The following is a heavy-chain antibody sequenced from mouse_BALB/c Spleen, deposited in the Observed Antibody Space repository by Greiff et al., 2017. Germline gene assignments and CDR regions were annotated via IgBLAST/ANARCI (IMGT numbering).Heavy chain of an antibody. D-gene: IGHD1-3*01. Sequence: EVKLVESGGGLVQPGGSLKLSCAASGFTFSSFGMHWVRQAPEKGLEWVAYISSGSSTIYYPDSVKGRFTISRDNAKNTLYLQMSSLKSEDTAMYYCTRNLKGYWGQGTTLTVSS. CDR1: GFTFSSFG. CDR3: TRNLKGY. CDR2: ISSGSSTI. J-gene: IGHJ2*01. V-gene: IGHV5-17*03.